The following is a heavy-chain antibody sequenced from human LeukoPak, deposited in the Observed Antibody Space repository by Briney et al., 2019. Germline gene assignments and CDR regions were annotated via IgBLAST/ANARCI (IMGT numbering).Heavy chain of an antibody. CDR3: AKDKRRYYDSSGYFDY. J-gene: IGHJ4*02. CDR2: ISWNSGSI. D-gene: IGHD3-22*01. CDR1: GFTFDDYA. Sequence: GGSLRLSCAASGFTFDDYAMHWVRHAPGKGLEWVSGISWNSGSIGYADSVKGRFTISRDNAKNSLYLQMNSLRAEDTALYYCAKDKRRYYDSSGYFDYWGQGTLVTVSS. V-gene: IGHV3-9*01.